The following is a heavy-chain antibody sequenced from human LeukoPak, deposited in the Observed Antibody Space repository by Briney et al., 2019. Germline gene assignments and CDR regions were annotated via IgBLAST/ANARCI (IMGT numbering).Heavy chain of an antibody. CDR1: GYTFTSYG. CDR3: ARWNYDILTGYPIGGPDY. J-gene: IGHJ4*02. Sequence: ASVKVSCKASGYTFTSYGISWVRQAPGQGLEWMGWIGAYNGNTNYAQKLQGRVTMTTDTSTSTAYMELRSLRSDDTAVYYCARWNYDILTGYPIGGPDYWGQGTLVTVSS. V-gene: IGHV1-18*04. D-gene: IGHD3-9*01. CDR2: IGAYNGNT.